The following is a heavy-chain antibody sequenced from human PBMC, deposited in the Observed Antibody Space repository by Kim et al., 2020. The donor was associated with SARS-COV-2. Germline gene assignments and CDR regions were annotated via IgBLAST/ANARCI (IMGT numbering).Heavy chain of an antibody. V-gene: IGHV3-53*04. Sequence: GGSLRLSCAASGFTVSSNYMSWVRQAPGKGLEWVSVIYSGGSTYYADSVKGRFTISRHNSKNTLYLQMNSLRAEDTAVYYCARAPARNLAAAAGWGFDYWGQGTLVTVSS. CDR1: GFTVSSNY. CDR2: IYSGGST. D-gene: IGHD6-13*01. CDR3: ARAPARNLAAAAGWGFDY. J-gene: IGHJ4*02.